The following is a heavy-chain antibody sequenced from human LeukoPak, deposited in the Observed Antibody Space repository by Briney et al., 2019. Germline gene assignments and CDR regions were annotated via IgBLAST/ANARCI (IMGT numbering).Heavy chain of an antibody. D-gene: IGHD1-7*01. CDR2: MNPNSGNT. CDR3: ARVGTIGGGLSYHMDV. V-gene: IGHV1-8*01. CDR1: GYTFTSYD. J-gene: IGHJ6*03. Sequence: ASVKVSCKASGYTFTSYDINWVRQATGQGLEWMGWMNPNSGNTGYAQKFQGRVTMTRNTSISTAYMELSSLRSEDTAVYYCARVGTIGGGLSYHMDVWGKGTTVTVSS.